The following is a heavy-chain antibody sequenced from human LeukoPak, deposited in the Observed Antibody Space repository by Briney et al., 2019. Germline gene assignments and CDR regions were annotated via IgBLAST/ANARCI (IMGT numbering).Heavy chain of an antibody. CDR2: IYPGDSDT. CDR3: ARRRYYDSSGYFDY. D-gene: IGHD3-22*01. V-gene: IGHV5-51*01. J-gene: IGHJ4*02. Sequence: KRGESLKISCKGSGYSFTNYWIGWVRQMPGKALEGMGIIYPGDSDTRYSPSFQGQVTISADKSIRTAYLQWSSLKASDTAMYYCARRRYYDSSGYFDYWGQGTLVAVSS. CDR1: GYSFTNYW.